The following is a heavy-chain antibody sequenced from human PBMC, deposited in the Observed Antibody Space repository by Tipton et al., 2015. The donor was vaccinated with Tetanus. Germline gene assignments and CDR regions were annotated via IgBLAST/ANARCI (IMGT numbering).Heavy chain of an antibody. V-gene: IGHV4-59*13. Sequence: QLVQSGAEVKPSETLSLTCNVSGGSITSYYWSWIRQRPGRGLEWVGYVHYTGKDNYSPSLRSRVTLSVDTSKNQFSLKLSSVTAADTAVYYCARGYNGYDILTAYPHYFDSWGQGTLVTVSS. CDR3: ARGYNGYDILTAYPHYFDS. D-gene: IGHD3-9*01. J-gene: IGHJ4*02. CDR1: GGSITSYY. CDR2: VHYTGKD.